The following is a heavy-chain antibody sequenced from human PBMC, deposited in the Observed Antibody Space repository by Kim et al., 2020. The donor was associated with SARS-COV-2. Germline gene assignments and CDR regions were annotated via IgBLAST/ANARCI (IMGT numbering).Heavy chain of an antibody. J-gene: IGHJ6*02. CDR3: ASQENSINTEGYYYGMDV. Sequence: ASVKVSCKASGYTFTSYGISWVRQAPGQGLEWMGWISAYNGNTNYAQKLQGRVTMTTDTSTSTAYMELRSLRSDDTAVYYCASQENSINTEGYYYGMDVWGQGTTVTVSS. V-gene: IGHV1-18*01. CDR1: GYTFTSYG. CDR2: ISAYNGNT.